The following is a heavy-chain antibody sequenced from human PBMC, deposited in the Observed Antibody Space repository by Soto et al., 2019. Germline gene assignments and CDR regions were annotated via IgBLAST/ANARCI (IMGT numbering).Heavy chain of an antibody. D-gene: IGHD4-4*01. CDR1: GYTFTNYE. CDR3: ARGQSAYSNLVYGMDV. J-gene: IGHJ6*02. CDR2: MNPNSGNR. Sequence: ASVKVSCKASGYTFTNYEINWVRQATGQGLEWMGWMNPNSGNRAYAQKFQGRVTMTRNTSISTAYMELSSLRSEETAVYYCARGQSAYSNLVYGMDVWGQGTTVTAPS. V-gene: IGHV1-8*01.